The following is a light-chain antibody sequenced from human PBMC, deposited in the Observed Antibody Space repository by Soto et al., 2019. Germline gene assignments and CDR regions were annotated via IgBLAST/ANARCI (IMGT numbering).Light chain of an antibody. CDR2: EVT. CDR3: CSYTITSTPCV. J-gene: IGLJ1*01. Sequence: ALCPAASGSGYPGQSITISSTVNSSYIGGYNYVSWYQQHPGKATKLVIPEVTTRPSGVSNRFSGPKSANTPSLTISGLQTEDEADYYCCSYTITSTPCVFGTGTKVTVL. CDR1: SSYIGGYNY. V-gene: IGLV2-14*01.